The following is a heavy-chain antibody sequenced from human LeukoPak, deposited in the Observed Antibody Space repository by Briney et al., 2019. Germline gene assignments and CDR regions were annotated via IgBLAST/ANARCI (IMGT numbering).Heavy chain of an antibody. CDR1: GFTFSFYA. Sequence: QTGGSLRLSCAASGFTFSFYAMSWVRQAPGKGLEWVAGITSSGNTTNYADPVKGRFTISRDNSKNTLYLQMNSLRAEDTAVYYCAKSGGFVVVTATGSWGQGTLVTVSS. CDR2: ITSSGNTT. J-gene: IGHJ4*02. D-gene: IGHD2-21*02. CDR3: AKSGGFVVVTATGS. V-gene: IGHV3-23*01.